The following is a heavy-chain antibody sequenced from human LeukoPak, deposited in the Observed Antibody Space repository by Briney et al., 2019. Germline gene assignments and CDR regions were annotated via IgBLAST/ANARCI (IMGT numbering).Heavy chain of an antibody. CDR2: TYYRSKWYN. V-gene: IGHV6-1*01. Sequence: SRGLEWLGRTYYRSKWYNDYAVSVKSRITINPDTSKNQFSLQLNSVTPEDTAVYYCARGPRPVWFGELIVDAFDPWGQGTLVTVSS. CDR3: ARGPRPVWFGELIVDAFDP. J-gene: IGHJ5*02. D-gene: IGHD3-10*01.